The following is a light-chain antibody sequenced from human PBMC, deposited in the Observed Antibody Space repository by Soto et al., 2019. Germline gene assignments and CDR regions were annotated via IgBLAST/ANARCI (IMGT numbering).Light chain of an antibody. Sequence: QTVLTQPPSASGYPGQSVTISCTGTSSDVGSYNYVSWYQQHPGRAPKLMIYEVTKRPSGVPDRFSGSKSGNTASLTVSGLQAADEADYYCSSYAGSNNFPYVFGTGTRSPS. V-gene: IGLV2-8*01. CDR3: SSYAGSNNFPYV. CDR2: EVT. CDR1: SSDVGSYNY. J-gene: IGLJ1*01.